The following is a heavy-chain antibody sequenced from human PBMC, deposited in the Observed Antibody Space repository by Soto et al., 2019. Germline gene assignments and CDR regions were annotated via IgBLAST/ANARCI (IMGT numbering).Heavy chain of an antibody. CDR3: TRNYDLAVGNDY. Sequence: EVQLVESGGGLVQPGGSLKLSCAASGFTFRGSAMHWVRQASGKGLEWVGRIRSKGNTYATVYAVSVKGRFTISRDDSKNTAYLQMNSLKTEDTAVYYCTRNYDLAVGNDYWGQGTLVTVSS. V-gene: IGHV3-73*02. J-gene: IGHJ4*02. CDR1: GFTFRGSA. CDR2: IRSKGNTYAT. D-gene: IGHD3-3*01.